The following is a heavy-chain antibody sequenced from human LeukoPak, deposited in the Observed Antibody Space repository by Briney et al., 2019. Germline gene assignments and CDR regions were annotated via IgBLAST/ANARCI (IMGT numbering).Heavy chain of an antibody. CDR1: GFTFSTYW. J-gene: IGHJ4*02. CDR2: IKQDGSEK. V-gene: IGHV3-7*05. Sequence: GGSLRLSCAASGFTFSTYWMSWVRQAPGKGLEGVANIKQDGSEKYYVDSVKGRFTISRDNAKNSLDLETNSLRAEDTAVYFCARVDTDVGGIDYWGQGTLVTVSS. D-gene: IGHD5-18*01. CDR3: ARVDTDVGGIDY.